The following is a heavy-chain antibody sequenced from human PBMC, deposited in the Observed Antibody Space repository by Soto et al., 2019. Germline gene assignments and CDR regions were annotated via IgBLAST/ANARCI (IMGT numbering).Heavy chain of an antibody. D-gene: IGHD2-15*01. CDR3: ARDLGGWPDY. J-gene: IGHJ4*02. V-gene: IGHV1-3*01. CDR1: GYTFTSYA. Sequence: QVQLVQSGAEVKKPGASVKVSCKASGYTFTSYAMHWVRQAPGQRLEWMGWINAGNGKTEYSQKFQGRVTITRDTSASTAYMELSSLRSEDTAVYYCARDLGGWPDYWGQGTLVTVSS. CDR2: INAGNGKT.